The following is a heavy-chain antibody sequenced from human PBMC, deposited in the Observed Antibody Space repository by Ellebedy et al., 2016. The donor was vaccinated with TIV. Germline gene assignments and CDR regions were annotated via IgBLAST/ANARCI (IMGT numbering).Heavy chain of an antibody. J-gene: IGHJ4*02. CDR2: ISWNSGSI. CDR3: AKAASSSYYTRIDY. V-gene: IGHV3-9*01. Sequence: PGGSLRLSCAASGFTFDDYAMHWVRQAPGKGLEWVSGISWNSGSIGYADSVKGRFTISRDNAKNSLYLQMNSLRAEDTALYYCAKAASSSYYTRIDYWGQGTLVTVSS. D-gene: IGHD3-22*01. CDR1: GFTFDDYA.